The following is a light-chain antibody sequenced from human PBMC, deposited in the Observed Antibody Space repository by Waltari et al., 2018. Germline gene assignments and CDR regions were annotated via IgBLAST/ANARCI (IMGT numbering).Light chain of an antibody. V-gene: IGLV2-14*03. CDR2: DVT. J-gene: IGLJ2*01. CDR1: GSAAGASDF. Sequence: QSALTQPASVSGSPGQSIPIPCSGVGSAAGASDFVSWHQHHPGKPPQVIIYDVTNRPSGVSDRFSASKSANTASLTISRLQPEDEADYYCSSQTLDGLVLFGGGTRLTVL. CDR3: SSQTLDGLVL.